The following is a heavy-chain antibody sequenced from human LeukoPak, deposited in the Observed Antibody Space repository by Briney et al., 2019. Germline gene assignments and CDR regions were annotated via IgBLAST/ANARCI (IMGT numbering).Heavy chain of an antibody. CDR3: ARDKGYSYGHAFDY. D-gene: IGHD5-18*01. V-gene: IGHV3-33*01. Sequence: GGSLRLSCAASGFTFSSYGMHWVRQAPGKGREWVTLIWYDGSNKYYAESVKGRFTISRDNSENTLYLQMNSLRAEDTAVYYCARDKGYSYGHAFDYWGQGTLVTVSS. J-gene: IGHJ4*02. CDR2: IWYDGSNK. CDR1: GFTFSSYG.